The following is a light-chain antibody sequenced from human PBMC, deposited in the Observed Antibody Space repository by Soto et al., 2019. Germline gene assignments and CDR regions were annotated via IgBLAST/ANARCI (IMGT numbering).Light chain of an antibody. J-gene: IGKJ1*01. CDR3: QQYYGPWT. V-gene: IGKV1-5*03. CDR1: HSLSGW. Sequence: DFQMTQSPSTLSASVADRVTMTCRASHSLSGWLAWYQQKPGKAPKLLIYKVSTLESGVPSRFSGRASGTEFTLTISSLQPDDSATYYCQQYYGPWTFGQGTKVEIK. CDR2: KVS.